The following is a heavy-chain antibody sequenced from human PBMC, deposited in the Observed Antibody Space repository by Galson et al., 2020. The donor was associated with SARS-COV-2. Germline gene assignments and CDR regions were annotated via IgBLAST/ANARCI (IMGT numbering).Heavy chain of an antibody. D-gene: IGHD3-16*01. CDR1: GFTVSSNY. V-gene: IGHV3-66*02. J-gene: IGHJ5*02. CDR2: IYSGGST. CDR3: ARGHLNYA. Sequence: GESLKISCAASGFTVSSNYVSWVRQAPGKGLEWVSVIYSGGSTYYADSVKGRFTISRDNSRNTVYLQMNSLRAEDTAVYYCARGHLNYAWGQGTLVTVSS.